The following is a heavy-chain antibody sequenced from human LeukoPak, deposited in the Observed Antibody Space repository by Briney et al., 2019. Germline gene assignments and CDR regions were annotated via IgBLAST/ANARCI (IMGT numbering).Heavy chain of an antibody. J-gene: IGHJ4*02. D-gene: IGHD6-13*01. V-gene: IGHV3-11*01. Sequence: PGGSLGLSCIVSGFTFSDYYMGWFRQAPGKGLEWVSYISRSGSPIFYADSVKGRFTISRDNAKNSLYLQMNSLGAEDTAVYFCARAQVDSSWYYRYWGQGTLVTVSS. CDR2: ISRSGSPI. CDR3: ARAQVDSSWYYRY. CDR1: GFTFSDYY.